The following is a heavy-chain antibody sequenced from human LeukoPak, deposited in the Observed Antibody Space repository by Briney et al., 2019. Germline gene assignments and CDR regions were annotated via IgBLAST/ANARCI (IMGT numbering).Heavy chain of an antibody. D-gene: IGHD6-19*01. CDR2: IYYSGST. J-gene: IGHJ2*01. CDR3: ARQLRPLAGGWYVLWYFDL. V-gene: IGHV4-39*01. CDR1: GGSISSSSYY. Sequence: SETLSLTCTVSGGSISSSSYYWGWIRQPPGKGLEWIGSIYYSGSTYYNPSLKSRVTISVDTSKNQFSLKLSSVTAADTAVYYCARQLRPLAGGWYVLWYFDLWGRGTLVTVSS.